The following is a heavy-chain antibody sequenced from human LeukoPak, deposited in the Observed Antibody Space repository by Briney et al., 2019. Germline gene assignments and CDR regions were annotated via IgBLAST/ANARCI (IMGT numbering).Heavy chain of an antibody. CDR2: ISYDGSNK. CDR3: ATGNTDDY. V-gene: IGHV3-30*03. CDR1: GFTFSSYG. J-gene: IGHJ4*02. D-gene: IGHD1-14*01. Sequence: GRSLRLSCAASGFTFSSYGMHWVRQAPGKGLEWVAVISYDGSNKYYADSVKGRFSISRDNSKNTLDLQMNRLIPEDTAVYYCATGNTDDYWGQGTLVTVSS.